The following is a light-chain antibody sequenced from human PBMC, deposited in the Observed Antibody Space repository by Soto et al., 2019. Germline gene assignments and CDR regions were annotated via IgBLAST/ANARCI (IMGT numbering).Light chain of an antibody. CDR3: QQYSRSPRT. CDR2: GAS. CDR1: QSVTSNY. V-gene: IGKV3-20*01. J-gene: IGKJ1*01. Sequence: EIVLTQSPGTLSLSPGERATLSRRASQSVTSNYLAWYQQKPGQAPRLLIYGASNRATGIPDRFSGSGSETDFTLTISRLEPEDFAVYYCQQYSRSPRTFGQGTKVDIK.